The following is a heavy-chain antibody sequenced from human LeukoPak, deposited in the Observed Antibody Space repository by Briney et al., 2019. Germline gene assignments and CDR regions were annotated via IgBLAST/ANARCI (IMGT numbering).Heavy chain of an antibody. Sequence: GGSLRLSCSASGFIFSNYDMHWVRQAPGKGLEYVSAISSNGGRTYYADSVKGRFTISRDNSKNTLYLQMSSLRADDTAVYYCARERSILWFGELFGTDAFDIWGQGTMVTVSS. CDR2: ISSNGGRT. CDR1: GFIFSNYD. J-gene: IGHJ3*02. CDR3: ARERSILWFGELFGTDAFDI. V-gene: IGHV3-64D*06. D-gene: IGHD3-10*01.